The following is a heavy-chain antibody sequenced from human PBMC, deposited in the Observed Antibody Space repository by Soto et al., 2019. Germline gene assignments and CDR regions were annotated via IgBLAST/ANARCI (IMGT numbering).Heavy chain of an antibody. J-gene: IGHJ4*02. CDR1: VGSISNYY. CDR3: ARSFTMIPNDPEYFDY. Sequence: SETLSLTCTVSVGSISNYYWTWIRQPAGKGLEWIGRMYTSGSTNYNPSLKSRVTMSVDTSKSQFSLKLSSVTAADTAVYFCARSFTMIPNDPEYFDYWGQGTLVTVSS. V-gene: IGHV4-4*07. CDR2: MYTSGST. D-gene: IGHD3-22*01.